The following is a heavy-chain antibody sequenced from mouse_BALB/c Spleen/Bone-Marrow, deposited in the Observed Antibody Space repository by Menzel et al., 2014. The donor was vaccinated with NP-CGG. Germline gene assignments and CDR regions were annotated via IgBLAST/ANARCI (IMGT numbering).Heavy chain of an antibody. D-gene: IGHD2-14*01. CDR1: GYAFTNYN. Sequence: VQLQQSGPELVKPGASVKVSCKASGYAFTNYNMNWVKQSHGKSLEWIGYIDPYSGGTNYNQKFRGKATLTVDKSSGTAYMHLNSLTSEDSAVYYCSRGVLAYFDYWGQGTTLTVSS. V-gene: IGHV1S135*01. CDR3: SRGVLAYFDY. J-gene: IGHJ2*01. CDR2: IDPYSGGT.